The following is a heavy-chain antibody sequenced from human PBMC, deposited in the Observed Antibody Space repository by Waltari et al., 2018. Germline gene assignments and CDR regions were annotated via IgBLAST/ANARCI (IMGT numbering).Heavy chain of an antibody. CDR3: ARHIVVVIATDWYFDL. J-gene: IGHJ2*01. V-gene: IGHV1-69*04. CDR2: IIPILGIA. Sequence: QVQLVQSGAEVKKPGSSVKVSCKASGGTFSSYAISWVRQAPGQGLEWMGGIIPILGIANYAQKFQGRVTITADESTSTAYIELSSLRSEDTAVYYCARHIVVVIATDWYFDLWGRGTLVTVSS. CDR1: GGTFSSYA. D-gene: IGHD2-21*01.